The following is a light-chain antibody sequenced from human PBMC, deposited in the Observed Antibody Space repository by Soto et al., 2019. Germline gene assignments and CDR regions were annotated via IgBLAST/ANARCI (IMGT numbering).Light chain of an antibody. CDR3: CSYAGSNNLKV. CDR2: EVT. CDR1: SSDVGGYNY. V-gene: IGLV2-8*01. Sequence: ALTQPPSASGSPGQSVTISCTGTSSDVGGYNYVSWYQQHPGKAPKLMIYEVTKRPSGVPDRFSGSKSGNTASLTVSGLQAEDEADYYCCSYAGSNNLKVFGTGTKVTVL. J-gene: IGLJ1*01.